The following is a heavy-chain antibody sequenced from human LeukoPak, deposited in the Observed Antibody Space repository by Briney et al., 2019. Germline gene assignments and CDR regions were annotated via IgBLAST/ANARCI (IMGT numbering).Heavy chain of an antibody. CDR1: GFTFSNYG. CDR3: AKSVGGYCSGGACSGDRFDP. V-gene: IGHV3-30*02. D-gene: IGHD2-15*01. Sequence: GGSLRLSCAAPGFTFSNYGMHWVRQAPGKGLEWVAFIRHDGSSGYYADSVKGRFTISRDNSKNTLYLQMNSLRAEDTAVFYCAKSVGGYCSGGACSGDRFDPWGQGTLVTVSS. J-gene: IGHJ5*02. CDR2: IRHDGSSG.